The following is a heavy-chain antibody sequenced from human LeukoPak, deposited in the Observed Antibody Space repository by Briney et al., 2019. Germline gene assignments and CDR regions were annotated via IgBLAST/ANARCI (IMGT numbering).Heavy chain of an antibody. CDR3: ARGSWLKYYFDY. V-gene: IGHV3-21*01. Sequence: GGSLRLSCAASGFTFSSYSMNWVRQAPGKGLEWVSSISSSSSYIYYADSVKGRFTISRDNAKNSLYLQMNSLRAEDTAMYYCARGSWLKYYFDYWGQGTLVTVSS. J-gene: IGHJ4*02. D-gene: IGHD6-13*01. CDR2: ISSSSSYI. CDR1: GFTFSSYS.